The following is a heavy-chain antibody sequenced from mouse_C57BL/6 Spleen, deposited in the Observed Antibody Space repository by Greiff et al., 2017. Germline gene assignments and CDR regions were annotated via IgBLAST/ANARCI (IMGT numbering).Heavy chain of an antibody. Sequence: VQLVESGAELVRPGASVTLSCKASGYTFTDYEMHWVKQTPVHGLEWIGAIDPETGGTAYNQKFKGKAILTADKSSSTAYMELRSLTSEDSAVYYCTRPPFDGSSQYYAMDYWGQGTSVTVSS. J-gene: IGHJ4*01. V-gene: IGHV1-15*01. CDR3: TRPPFDGSSQYYAMDY. CDR2: IDPETGGT. D-gene: IGHD1-1*01. CDR1: GYTFTDYE.